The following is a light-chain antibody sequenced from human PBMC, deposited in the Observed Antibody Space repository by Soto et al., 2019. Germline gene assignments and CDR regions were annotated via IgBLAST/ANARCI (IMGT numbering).Light chain of an antibody. CDR3: SSYTSSSTVV. CDR2: DVS. V-gene: IGLV2-14*01. J-gene: IGLJ2*01. CDR1: SSDVGTYNY. Sequence: QSALTQPASVSGSPGQSITISCTGTSSDVGTYNYVSWYQQHPGKAPKLMIYDVSSRPSGVSNRFSGSKSGNTASLTISGLQAEDDADYYCSSYTSSSTVVFGGGTKVTV.